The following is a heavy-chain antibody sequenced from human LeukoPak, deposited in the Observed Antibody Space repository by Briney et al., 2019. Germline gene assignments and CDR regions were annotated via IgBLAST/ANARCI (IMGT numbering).Heavy chain of an antibody. Sequence: SETLSLTCTVSGYSISSGYYWGWIRQPPGKGLEWIGSIYHSGSTNYNPSLKSRVTISVDTSKNQFSLRLRSVTAADTAVYFCARGRVSSSTWYSTYYYYFYMDVWGKGTTVTVSS. V-gene: IGHV4-38-2*02. CDR3: ARGRVSSSTWYSTYYYYFYMDV. CDR2: IYHSGST. J-gene: IGHJ6*03. CDR1: GYSISSGYY. D-gene: IGHD1-1*01.